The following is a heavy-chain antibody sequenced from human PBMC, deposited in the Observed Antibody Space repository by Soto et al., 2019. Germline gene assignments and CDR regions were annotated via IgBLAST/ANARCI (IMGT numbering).Heavy chain of an antibody. CDR2: INHSGST. D-gene: IGHD5-12*01. V-gene: IGHV4-34*01. CDR3: ARGRFRGYVQPFYFDY. J-gene: IGHJ4*02. Sequence: PSETLSLTCAVYGGSFSGYYWSWIRQPPGKGLEWIGEINHSGSTNYNPSLKSRVTISVDTSKNRFSLKLSSVTAADTAVYYCARGRFRGYVQPFYFDYWGQGTLVTVSS. CDR1: GGSFSGYY.